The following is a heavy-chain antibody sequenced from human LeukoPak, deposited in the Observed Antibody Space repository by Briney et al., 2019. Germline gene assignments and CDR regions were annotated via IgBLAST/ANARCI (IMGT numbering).Heavy chain of an antibody. Sequence: SETLSLTCAVHGGSFSGYYWSWIRQPPGKGLEWIGEINHSGSTNYNPSLKSRVTISVDTSKNQFSLKLSSVTAADTAVYYCARDLRVAAAGTGGWFDPWGQGTLVTVSS. V-gene: IGHV4-34*01. J-gene: IGHJ5*02. CDR2: INHSGST. CDR3: ARDLRVAAAGTGGWFDP. CDR1: GGSFSGYY. D-gene: IGHD6-13*01.